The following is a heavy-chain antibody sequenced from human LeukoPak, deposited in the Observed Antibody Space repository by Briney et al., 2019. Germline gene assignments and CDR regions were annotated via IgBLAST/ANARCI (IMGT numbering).Heavy chain of an antibody. Sequence: PGGSLRLSCAASGFSFSAYSMTWVRQAPGKGLEWVAVISYDGSNKYYADSVKGRFTISRDNSKNTLYLQMNSLRAEDTAVYYCAKEGDSSGSYFDYWGQGTLVTVSS. J-gene: IGHJ4*02. CDR3: AKEGDSSGSYFDY. CDR1: GFSFSAYS. CDR2: ISYDGSNK. D-gene: IGHD3-22*01. V-gene: IGHV3-30*18.